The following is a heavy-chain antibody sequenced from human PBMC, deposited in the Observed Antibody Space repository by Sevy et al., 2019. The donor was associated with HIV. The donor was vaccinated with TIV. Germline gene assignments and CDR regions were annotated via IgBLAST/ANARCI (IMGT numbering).Heavy chain of an antibody. Sequence: GGSLRLSCAASGFTFSSYAMHWVRQAPGKGLEWVAVISCDGSNKYYADSVKGRFTISRDNSKNTLYLQMNSLRAEDTAVYYCARAEDTAMEIDYWGQGTLVTVSS. D-gene: IGHD5-18*01. CDR2: ISCDGSNK. V-gene: IGHV3-30-3*01. CDR3: ARAEDTAMEIDY. CDR1: GFTFSSYA. J-gene: IGHJ4*02.